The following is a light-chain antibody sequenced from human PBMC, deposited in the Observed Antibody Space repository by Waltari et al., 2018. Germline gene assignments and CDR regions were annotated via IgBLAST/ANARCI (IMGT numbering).Light chain of an antibody. CDR3: GTWDSSLSGAV. CDR1: SSNIGNNY. J-gene: IGLJ7*01. CDR2: ENT. V-gene: IGLV1-51*02. Sequence: QSVLTQPPSVSVAPGQRVPISCSGGSSNIGNNYVTWYRQFPGTAPNLLIYENTERPSGMPGRFSGSKAGTSATLDITGLQAGDEADYDCGTWDSSLSGAVFGGGTHLTVL.